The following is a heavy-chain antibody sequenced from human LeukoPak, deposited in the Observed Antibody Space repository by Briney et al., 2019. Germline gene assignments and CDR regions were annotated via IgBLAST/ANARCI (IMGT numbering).Heavy chain of an antibody. CDR1: GGSFSGYY. Sequence: TASETLSLTCAVYGGSFSGYYWSWIRQPPGKGLEWIGEINHSGSTNYNPSLKSRVTISVDTSKNQFSLKLSSVTAADTAVYYCARRGGSYSPPFDYWGQGTLVTVSS. D-gene: IGHD1-26*01. V-gene: IGHV4-34*01. CDR3: ARRGGSYSPPFDY. J-gene: IGHJ4*02. CDR2: INHSGST.